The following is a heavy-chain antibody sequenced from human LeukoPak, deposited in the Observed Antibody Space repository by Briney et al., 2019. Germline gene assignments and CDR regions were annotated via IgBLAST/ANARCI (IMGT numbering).Heavy chain of an antibody. CDR1: GGTFSSYA. V-gene: IGHV1-69*06. CDR2: IIPIFGTA. D-gene: IGHD1-1*01. CDR3: ASFTTGTTWHY. J-gene: IGHJ4*02. Sequence: SVKVSCKASGGTFSSYAISWVRQAPGQGREWMGGIIPIFGTANYAQKFQGRVTITADKSTSIAYMELSSLRSEDTAVYYCASFTTGTTWHYWGQGTLVTVSS.